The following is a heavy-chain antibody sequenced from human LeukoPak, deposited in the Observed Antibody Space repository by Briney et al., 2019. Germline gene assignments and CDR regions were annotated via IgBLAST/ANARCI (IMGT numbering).Heavy chain of an antibody. V-gene: IGHV4-39*01. CDR3: ARWYSLFDP. Sequence: SETLSLTCTVSGGSISSSSYYWGWIRQPPGKGLEWIGSIYYSGSTYYNPSLKSRVTISVDTSKNQFSLKLSSATAADTAVYYCARWYSLFDPWGQGTLVTVSS. CDR2: IYYSGST. J-gene: IGHJ5*02. CDR1: GGSISSSSYY. D-gene: IGHD2-15*01.